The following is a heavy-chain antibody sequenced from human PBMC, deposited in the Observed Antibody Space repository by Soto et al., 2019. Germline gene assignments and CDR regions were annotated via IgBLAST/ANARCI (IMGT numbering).Heavy chain of an antibody. D-gene: IGHD1-26*01. CDR3: ARVRGGGSYFLSPYYYGMDV. CDR2: IWYDGSNK. J-gene: IGHJ6*02. V-gene: IGHV3-33*08. Sequence: GGSLRLSCAASGFTFSSYGMHWVRQAPGKGLEWVAVIWYDGSNKYYADSVKGRFTISRDNSKNTLYLQMNSLRAEDTAVYYCARVRGGGSYFLSPYYYGMDVWGQGTTVTVSS. CDR1: GFTFSSYG.